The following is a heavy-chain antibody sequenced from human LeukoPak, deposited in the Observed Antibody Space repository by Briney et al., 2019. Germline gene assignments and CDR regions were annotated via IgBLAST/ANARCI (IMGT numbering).Heavy chain of an antibody. CDR3: AKTPYSSSWYYFDY. D-gene: IGHD6-13*01. V-gene: IGHV1-18*01. CDR2: ISTYNGDT. Sequence: ASVKVSCKASGYTFSSYGISWVRQAPGQGLEWMRRISTYNGDTNYGQKFQGRVTMTTEISTSTAYLELRSLRSDDTAVYYCAKTPYSSSWYYFDYWGQGTLVTVSS. CDR1: GYTFSSYG. J-gene: IGHJ4*02.